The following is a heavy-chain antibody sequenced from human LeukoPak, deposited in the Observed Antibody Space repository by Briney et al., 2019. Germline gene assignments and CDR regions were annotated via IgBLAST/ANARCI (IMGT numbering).Heavy chain of an antibody. Sequence: PGRSLRLSCAASGFTFSSYGMHWVRQAPGKGLEWVAFIRYDGSNKYYADSVKGRFTISRDNSKNTLYLQMNSLRAEDTAVYYCAKTTVRYYYYMDVWGKGTTVTISS. D-gene: IGHD1-14*01. J-gene: IGHJ6*03. V-gene: IGHV3-30*02. CDR3: AKTTVRYYYYMDV. CDR2: IRYDGSNK. CDR1: GFTFSSYG.